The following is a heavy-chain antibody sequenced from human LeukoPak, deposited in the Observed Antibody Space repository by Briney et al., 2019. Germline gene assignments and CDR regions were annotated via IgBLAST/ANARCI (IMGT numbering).Heavy chain of an antibody. J-gene: IGHJ4*02. V-gene: IGHV5-51*01. D-gene: IGHD1-26*01. CDR2: IYPGDSDT. Sequence: GESLKISCKGSGYSFTSYWIGWVRQMPGEGLEWMEIIYPGDSDTRYSPSFQGQVTISVDKSISTAYLQWSSLKASDTAVYYCARRVDSGKAFDFWGQGTLVTVSS. CDR1: GYSFTSYW. CDR3: ARRVDSGKAFDF.